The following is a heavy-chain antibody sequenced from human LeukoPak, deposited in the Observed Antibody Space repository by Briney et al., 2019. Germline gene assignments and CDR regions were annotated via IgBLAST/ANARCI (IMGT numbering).Heavy chain of an antibody. CDR3: AHYDFWSGYSFGT. V-gene: IGHV3-7*01. CDR1: GFTFTRVW. D-gene: IGHD3-3*01. CDR2: IKTDGSDK. Sequence: PGGSLRLSCAASGFTFTRVWMSWVRQAPGKGLEWVANIKTDGSDKYYADSVKGRFTVSRDNAKNSLYLQMNSLGVEDTAVYYCAHYDFWSGYSFGTWGQGTLVTVPS. J-gene: IGHJ5*02.